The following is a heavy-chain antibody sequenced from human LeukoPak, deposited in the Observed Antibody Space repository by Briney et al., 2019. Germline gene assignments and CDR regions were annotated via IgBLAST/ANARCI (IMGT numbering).Heavy chain of an antibody. CDR2: ISSSSSYI. CDR1: GFTFSSYS. Sequence: GGSLRLSCAASGFTFSSYSMNWVRQAPGKGLEWVSSISSSSSYIYYADSVKGRFTISRDNAKNSLYPQMNSLRAEDTAVYYCARMYDSSGYYFDYWGQGTLVTVSS. CDR3: ARMYDSSGYYFDY. V-gene: IGHV3-21*01. J-gene: IGHJ4*02. D-gene: IGHD3-22*01.